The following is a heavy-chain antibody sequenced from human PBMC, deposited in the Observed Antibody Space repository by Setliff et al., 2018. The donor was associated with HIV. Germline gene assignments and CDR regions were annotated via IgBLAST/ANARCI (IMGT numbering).Heavy chain of an antibody. CDR3: VRHHDSYFSGDPDCFDP. CDR1: GDSVNDRSYF. D-gene: IGHD2-15*01. CDR2: FYYNGDP. V-gene: IGHV4-39*01. Sequence: PSETLSLTCTISGDSVNDRSYFWGWIRQPPGKGLEWIATFYYNGDPRCNPSLKSRVTISVDTSKNQFSLDLYSVTAADPAVYYCVRHHDSYFSGDPDCFDPWGQGILVTVSS. J-gene: IGHJ5*02.